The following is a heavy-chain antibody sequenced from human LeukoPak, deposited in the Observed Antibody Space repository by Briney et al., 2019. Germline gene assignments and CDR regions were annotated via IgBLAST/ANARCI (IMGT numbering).Heavy chain of an antibody. CDR1: GGSFSGYY. CDR2: INHSGST. CDR3: ARGRGRGIPPRHPYGMDV. J-gene: IGHJ6*02. Sequence: SETLSLTCAVYGGSFSGYYWSWIRQPPGKGLEWIGEINHSGSTNYNPSLKSRVTISVDTSKNQFSLKLSSVTAADTAVYYCARGRGRGIPPRHPYGMDVWGQGTTVTVSS. D-gene: IGHD2-2*02. V-gene: IGHV4-34*01.